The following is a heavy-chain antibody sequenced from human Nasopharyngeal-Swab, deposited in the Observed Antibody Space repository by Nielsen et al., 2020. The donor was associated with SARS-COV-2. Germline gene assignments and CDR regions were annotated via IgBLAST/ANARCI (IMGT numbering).Heavy chain of an antibody. CDR3: ARRGTGGKKGAFDI. CDR2: IYYSGST. Sequence: RQEPGKGLEWIGYIYYSGSTNYNPSLKSRVTISVDTSKNQFSLKLSSVTAADTAVYYCARRGTGGKKGAFDIWGQGTMVTVSS. J-gene: IGHJ3*02. V-gene: IGHV4-59*08. D-gene: IGHD2-8*02.